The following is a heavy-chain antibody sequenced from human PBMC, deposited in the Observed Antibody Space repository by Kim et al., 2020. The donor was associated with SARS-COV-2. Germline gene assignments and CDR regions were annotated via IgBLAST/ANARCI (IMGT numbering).Heavy chain of an antibody. D-gene: IGHD2-15*01. V-gene: IGHV4-59*08. CDR3: ARHIYCSGGSCYSWGMDV. J-gene: IGHJ6*02. Sequence: KSRVTISVDTSKNQFSLKLSSVTAADTAVYYCARHIYCSGGSCYSWGMDVWGQGTTVTVSS.